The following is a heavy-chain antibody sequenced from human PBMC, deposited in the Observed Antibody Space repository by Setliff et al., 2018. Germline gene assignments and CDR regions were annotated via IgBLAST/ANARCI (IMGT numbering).Heavy chain of an antibody. CDR2: INTNTGNP. V-gene: IGHV7-4-1*02. Sequence: GASVKVSCKASGYTFTSYAMNWVRQAPGQGLEWMGWINTNTGNPTYAQGFTGRFVFSLDTSVSTAYLQISSLKAEDTAVYYCARVAPGGGELFTRPKYYFDYWGQGTLVTVSS. CDR1: GYTFTSYA. CDR3: ARVAPGGGELFTRPKYYFDY. D-gene: IGHD3-10*01. J-gene: IGHJ4*02.